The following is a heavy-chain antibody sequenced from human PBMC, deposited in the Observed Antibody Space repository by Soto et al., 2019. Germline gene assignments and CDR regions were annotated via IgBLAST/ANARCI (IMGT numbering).Heavy chain of an antibody. CDR2: IHYNGNT. V-gene: IGHV4-61*01. CDR1: GGPVSSASYY. CDR3: ARARIAAAGPYPDS. Sequence: QVQLQESGPGLVKPSETLSLTCTVSGGPVSSASYYWSWIRQPPGKGLEWMGYIHYNGNTNYNPSLRRLVPISVDTSKNPFSLKLSSVTAADPAVYYCARARIAAAGPYPDSWGQGTLVTVSS. J-gene: IGHJ4*02. D-gene: IGHD6-13*01.